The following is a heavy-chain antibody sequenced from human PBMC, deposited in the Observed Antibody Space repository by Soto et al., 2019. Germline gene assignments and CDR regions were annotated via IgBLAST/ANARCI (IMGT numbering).Heavy chain of an antibody. Sequence: GGSLRLSCAASGFTFSSYGMHWVRQAPGKGLEWVAVIWYDGSNKYYADSVKGRFTISRDNSKNTLYLQMNSLRAEDTAVYYCALAGGCSSTSCYVWEDYFDYWGQGTLVTVSS. CDR1: GFTFSSYG. CDR3: ALAGGCSSTSCYVWEDYFDY. D-gene: IGHD2-2*01. V-gene: IGHV3-33*01. J-gene: IGHJ4*02. CDR2: IWYDGSNK.